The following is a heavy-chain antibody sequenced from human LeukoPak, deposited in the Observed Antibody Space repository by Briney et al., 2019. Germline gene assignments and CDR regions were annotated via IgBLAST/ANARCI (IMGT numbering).Heavy chain of an antibody. Sequence: GGSLRLSCAASGFTFSSYSMNWVRQAPGRGLEWVSAINSRSDYIFYADSMKGRFTISRDNAKNSLYLQMDSLRADDTAVYYCARSSVGAPFDYWGQGTLVTVSS. CDR1: GFTFSSYS. V-gene: IGHV3-21*01. CDR2: INSRSDYI. CDR3: ARSSVGAPFDY. D-gene: IGHD2-15*01. J-gene: IGHJ4*02.